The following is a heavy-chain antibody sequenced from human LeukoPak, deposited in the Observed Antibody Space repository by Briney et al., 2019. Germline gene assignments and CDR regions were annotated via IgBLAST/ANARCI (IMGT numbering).Heavy chain of an antibody. CDR2: IIPIFGTA. D-gene: IGHD2-21*02. V-gene: IGHV1-69*05. J-gene: IGHJ4*02. CDR3: AICGGDCREYYFDY. Sequence: SVKVSCKASGGTFISYAISWVRQAPGQGGEGMGGIIPIFGTANYAQKFQGRVTITTDESTSTAYMELSSLRSEDTAVYYCAICGGDCREYYFDYWGQGTLVTVSS. CDR1: GGTFISYA.